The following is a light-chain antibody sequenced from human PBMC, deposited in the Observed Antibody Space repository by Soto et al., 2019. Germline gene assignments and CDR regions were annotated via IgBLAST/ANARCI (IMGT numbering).Light chain of an antibody. Sequence: DIQMTQSPSTLSASVGDRVTITCRASQSISTWSAWYQQKPGKAPKLLTYDASSLESGVPSRFGGGGSGTEFTLTISSLQPDDFAIYYCQQYNSYWAFGHGTKVDI. V-gene: IGKV1-5*01. CDR1: QSISTW. J-gene: IGKJ1*01. CDR3: QQYNSYWA. CDR2: DAS.